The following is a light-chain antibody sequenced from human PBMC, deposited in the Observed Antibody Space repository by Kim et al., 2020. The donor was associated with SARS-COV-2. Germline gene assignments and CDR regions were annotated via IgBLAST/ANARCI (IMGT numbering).Light chain of an antibody. CDR3: QTWGTGIPVA. V-gene: IGLV4-69*01. Sequence: QPVLTQSPSASAYLGASVRLTCTLSSEYSTYAIAWHQQQPEKGPRFLVRLNSDGSHTKGDGIPDRFSGSGSGAERYLTISSLQSEDEADYYCQTWGTGIPVAFGGGTQLTVL. CDR1: SEYSTYA. CDR2: LNSDGSH. J-gene: IGLJ2*01.